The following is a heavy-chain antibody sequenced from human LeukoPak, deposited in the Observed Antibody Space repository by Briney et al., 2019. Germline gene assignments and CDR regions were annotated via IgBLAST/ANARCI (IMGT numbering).Heavy chain of an antibody. D-gene: IGHD3/OR15-3a*01. J-gene: IGHJ6*03. CDR3: ARDGLLTRTGMDV. CDR1: GGALSDYT. V-gene: IGHV1-69*16. CDR2: ILPMLGTA. Sequence: ASVQVSCKSSGGALSDYTISWVRQAPGQGLEWMGAILPMLGTAKYAQSLQGRVTITTDDSSSTVYMELSSLRFEDTASYFCARDGLLTRTGMDVWGKGTTVTVSS.